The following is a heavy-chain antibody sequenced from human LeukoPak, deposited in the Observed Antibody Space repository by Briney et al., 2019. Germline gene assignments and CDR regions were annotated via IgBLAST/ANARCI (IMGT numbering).Heavy chain of an antibody. V-gene: IGHV3-7*01. D-gene: IGHD4-17*01. Sequence: GGSLRLSCAASGFTFSKYGMHWVRQAPGKGLEWVADIKRDGSEKYYVDSVKGRFSISRDNAKNSLYLQMNSLRAEDTAVYYCARGSGDYRLTNWFDPWGQGTLVTVSS. CDR1: GFTFSKYG. CDR2: IKRDGSEK. J-gene: IGHJ5*02. CDR3: ARGSGDYRLTNWFDP.